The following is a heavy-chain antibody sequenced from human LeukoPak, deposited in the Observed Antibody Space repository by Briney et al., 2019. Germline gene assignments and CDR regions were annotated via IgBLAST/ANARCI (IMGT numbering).Heavy chain of an antibody. J-gene: IGHJ4*02. D-gene: IGHD3-10*01. V-gene: IGHV6-1*01. CDR1: GDSVSSNSAA. CDR3: AREVAMVRGPFSVTFDC. Sequence: SQTLSLTCAISGDSVSSNSAAWNWIRQSPSRGLEWLGRTYYRSKWYNDYPVSVKSRITINPDTSKNQFSLQLNSVTPEDTAVYYCAREVAMVRGPFSVTFDCWGQGTLVTVSS. CDR2: TYYRSKWYN.